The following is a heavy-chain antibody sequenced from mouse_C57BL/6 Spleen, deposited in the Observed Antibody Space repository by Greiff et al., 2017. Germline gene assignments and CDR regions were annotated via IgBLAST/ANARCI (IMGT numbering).Heavy chain of an antibody. V-gene: IGHV5-6*01. CDR3: SRPFITTVVAPMDY. D-gene: IGHD1-1*01. CDR1: GFNFSSYG. Sequence: EVHLVESGGDLVKPGGSLKLSCAASGFNFSSYGMSWVRQTPDKRLEWVATISSGGSYTYYPDSVKGRFTISRDNAKNNLYLQMISLKSEDTAMYYCSRPFITTVVAPMDYWGQGTSVTVSS. CDR2: ISSGGSYT. J-gene: IGHJ4*01.